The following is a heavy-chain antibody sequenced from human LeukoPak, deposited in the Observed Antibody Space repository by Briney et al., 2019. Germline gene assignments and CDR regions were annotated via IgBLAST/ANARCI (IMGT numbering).Heavy chain of an antibody. D-gene: IGHD3-10*01. Sequence: GGSLRLSCAASGFTFSSYSMNWVRQAPGKGLEWVSYISSSSSTIYYADSVKGRFTISRDNAKNSLYLQMNSLRAEDTAVYYCARDWRGGYMDVWGKGTTVTVSS. CDR3: ARDWRGGYMDV. J-gene: IGHJ6*03. CDR2: ISSSSSTI. V-gene: IGHV3-48*01. CDR1: GFTFSSYS.